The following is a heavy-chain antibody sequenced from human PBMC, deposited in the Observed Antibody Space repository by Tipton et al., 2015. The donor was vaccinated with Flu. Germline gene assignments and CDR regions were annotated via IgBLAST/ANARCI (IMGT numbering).Heavy chain of an antibody. Sequence: TLSLTCTASGYSINTATYYWAWIRQPAGKGLEWIGRIYTSGSTSYNPPLESRVTISVDTSKNQFSLKLSSVTAADTAVYYCARSSTAGGPLRPWGQGTLVTISS. V-gene: IGHV4-61*02. CDR2: IYTSGST. J-gene: IGHJ5*02. D-gene: IGHD2/OR15-2a*01. CDR1: GYSINTATYY. CDR3: ARSSTAGGPLRP.